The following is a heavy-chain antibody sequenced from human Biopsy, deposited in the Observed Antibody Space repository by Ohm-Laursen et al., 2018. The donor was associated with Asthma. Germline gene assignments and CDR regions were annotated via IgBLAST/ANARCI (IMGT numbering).Heavy chain of an antibody. CDR1: GYTFIGCH. CDR3: ARGQKSAGDRWFDP. J-gene: IGHJ5*02. CDR2: INPNSGGT. V-gene: IGHV1-2*06. Sequence: ASVKVSCKASGYTFIGCHIHWMRQAPGQGLEWMGRINPNSGGTNYAQKFQGRVTKTRDTSISTAYMEVSRLRSDDTAVYYCARGQKSAGDRWFDPWGQGTLVTVSS. D-gene: IGHD6-13*01.